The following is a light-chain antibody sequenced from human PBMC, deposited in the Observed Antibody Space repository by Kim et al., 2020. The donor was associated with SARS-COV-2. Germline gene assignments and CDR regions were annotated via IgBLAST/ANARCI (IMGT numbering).Light chain of an antibody. CDR1: QSISSW. CDR3: QQYNSYSL. J-gene: IGKJ2*01. Sequence: DIQMTQSPSTLSASVGDRVTITCRASQSISSWLAWYQQKPGKAPKLLIYKASSLESGVPSRFSGSGSGTEFTLTISSLQPDDSATYYCQQYNSYSLFGQGAKLEI. CDR2: KAS. V-gene: IGKV1-5*03.